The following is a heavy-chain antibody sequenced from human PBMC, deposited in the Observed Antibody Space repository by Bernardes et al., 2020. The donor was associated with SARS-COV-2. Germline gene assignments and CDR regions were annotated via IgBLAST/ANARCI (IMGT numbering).Heavy chain of an antibody. J-gene: IGHJ5*02. V-gene: IGHV3-7*01. CDR3: ARSRGFPKFDP. CDR1: GFTFSSYW. Sequence: GGSLRLSCAASGFTFSSYWMTWVRQAPGKGLEWVANIDEHGNDKYYVESLKGRFTISRDNAKNSLYLQMNSLRDEDTAVYYCARSRGFPKFDPWGQGTLVTVSS. CDR2: IDEHGNDK.